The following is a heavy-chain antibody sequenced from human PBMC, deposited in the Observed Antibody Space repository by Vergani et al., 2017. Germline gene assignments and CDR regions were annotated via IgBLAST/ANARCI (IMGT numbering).Heavy chain of an antibody. CDR3: ARESDIRFNFDY. CDR1: GFTFSGSA. CDR2: ISYDGSNK. V-gene: IGHV3-30-3*01. Sequence: VQLVESGGGLVQPGGSLKLSCAASGFTFSGSAMHWVRQASGKGLEWVAVISYDGSNKYYADSVKGRFTISRDNSKNTLYLQMNSLRAEDTAVYYCARESDIRFNFDYWGEGTLVTVSS. D-gene: IGHD2-15*01. J-gene: IGHJ4*02.